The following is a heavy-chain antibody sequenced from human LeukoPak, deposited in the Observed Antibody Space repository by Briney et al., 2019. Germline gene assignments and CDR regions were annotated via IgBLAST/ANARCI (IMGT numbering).Heavy chain of an antibody. CDR1: GYSISSGYY. D-gene: IGHD3-22*01. CDR3: ARAPMWNYDSSGYPAYNIDY. J-gene: IGHJ4*02. CDR2: IYHSGST. Sequence: PSETLSLTCTVSGYSISSGYYWGWIRQPPGKGLEWIGSIYHSGSTYYNPSLKSRVTISVDTSKNQFSLKLSSVTAADTAVYYCARAPMWNYDSSGYPAYNIDYWGQGTLVTVSS. V-gene: IGHV4-38-2*02.